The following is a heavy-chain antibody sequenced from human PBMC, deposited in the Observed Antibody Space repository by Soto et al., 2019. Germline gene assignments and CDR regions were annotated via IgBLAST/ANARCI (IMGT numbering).Heavy chain of an antibody. V-gene: IGHV1-46*01. CDR3: ARASTIRYYYDGSAYGDH. D-gene: IGHD3-22*01. J-gene: IGHJ4*02. CDR1: GYPLTSYY. CDR2: INPNSGST. Sequence: QVHLVQSGAEVKKPGASLKVACKASGYPLTSYYLHWVRQAPGQGLEWMGIINPNSGSTIYAQKFQGRVTMTRDTSTSTVFMELCSLRSEDAAVYYCARASTIRYYYDGSAYGDHWGQGTLVTVSS.